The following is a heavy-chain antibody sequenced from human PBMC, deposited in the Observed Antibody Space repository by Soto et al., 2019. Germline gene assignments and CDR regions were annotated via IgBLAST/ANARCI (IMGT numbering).Heavy chain of an antibody. D-gene: IGHD6-19*01. CDR2: ISYDASNR. Sequence: EGSLRLSCAASGFTFSSYAMHWVRQAPGKGLEWVAVISYDASNRYYADSVKRRCTITRDISKKTLYLPLNSLRAEDTAVYYCASMYSSGWDQLMDVWGQGTTVTVAS. V-gene: IGHV3-30-3*01. CDR1: GFTFSSYA. CDR3: ASMYSSGWDQLMDV. J-gene: IGHJ6*01.